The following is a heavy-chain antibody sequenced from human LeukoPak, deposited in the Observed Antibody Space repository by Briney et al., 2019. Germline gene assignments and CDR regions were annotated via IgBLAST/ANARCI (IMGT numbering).Heavy chain of an antibody. CDR3: AGAPNQHYFDY. CDR2: IYYTGTT. V-gene: IGHV4-59*01. J-gene: IGHJ4*02. CDR1: SRSITSYY. Sequence: SETLSLTCTVSSRSITSYYWSWIGQPPGKGLEYIGHIYYTGTTDYNPSLKSRVTMSVDTSKSQFSLRLLSVTASETAVYFCAGAPNQHYFDYWGQGTLVAVSP.